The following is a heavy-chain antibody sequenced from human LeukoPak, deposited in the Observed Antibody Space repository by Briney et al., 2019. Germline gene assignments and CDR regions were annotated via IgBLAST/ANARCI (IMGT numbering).Heavy chain of an antibody. Sequence: GGSLRLSCAASGFTVSSNYMSWVRQAPGKGLEWVSVIYSGGSTYYADSVKGRFTISRDNSKNTLYLQMNSLRAEDTAVYYCARGSSSSWGYFDYWGQGTLVTVSS. D-gene: IGHD6-6*01. CDR3: ARGSSSSWGYFDY. CDR1: GFTVSSNY. V-gene: IGHV3-53*01. CDR2: IYSGGST. J-gene: IGHJ4*02.